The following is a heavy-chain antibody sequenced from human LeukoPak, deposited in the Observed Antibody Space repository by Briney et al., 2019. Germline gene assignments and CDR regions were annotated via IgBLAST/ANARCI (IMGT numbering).Heavy chain of an antibody. J-gene: IGHJ4*02. Sequence: ASVKVSCKASGYTFTNYDITWVRQAPGQGLEWMGWINTYNGNTDYAQKLQGRVTMTTDTPTSTAYMELRSLRSDDTAMYFCAKRGSIVGFDYWGQGTLVTVSS. CDR3: AKRGSIVGFDY. D-gene: IGHD1-26*01. V-gene: IGHV1-18*01. CDR1: GYTFTNYD. CDR2: INTYNGNT.